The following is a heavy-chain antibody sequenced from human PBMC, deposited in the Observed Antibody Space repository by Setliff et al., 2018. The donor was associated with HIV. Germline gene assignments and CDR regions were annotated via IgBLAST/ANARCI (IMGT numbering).Heavy chain of an antibody. CDR1: GYTFTSYP. J-gene: IGHJ4*01. Sequence: ASVKVSCKASGYTFTSYPMHWVRQAPGQGLEWMGVINTSGGSAGYAEKFRGRVTMTRDTSTSTVYMDLRNLRTEDTAVYYCARNQGDSSGWYAGDYWGHGTLVTVSS. D-gene: IGHD6-19*01. CDR3: ARNQGDSSGWYAGDY. V-gene: IGHV1-46*01. CDR2: INTSGGSA.